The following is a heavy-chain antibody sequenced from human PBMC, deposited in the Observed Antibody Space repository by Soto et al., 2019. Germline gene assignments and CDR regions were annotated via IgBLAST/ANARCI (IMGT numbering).Heavy chain of an antibody. Sequence: EVQLVESGGGLVQPGGSLRLSCAASGFTFSSYWMSWVRQAPGKGLEWVANIKQDGSEKYYVDSVKGRFTISRDNAKTSLYLQMNSLRAEDTAVDYCARSIASRLNLFDPWGQGTLVTVSS. CDR3: ARSIASRLNLFDP. V-gene: IGHV3-7*01. D-gene: IGHD6-6*01. CDR2: IKQDGSEK. CDR1: GFTFSSYW. J-gene: IGHJ5*02.